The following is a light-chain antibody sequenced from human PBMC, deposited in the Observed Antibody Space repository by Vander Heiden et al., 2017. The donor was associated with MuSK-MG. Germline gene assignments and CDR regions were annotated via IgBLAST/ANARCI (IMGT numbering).Light chain of an antibody. CDR3: SSYAGSNNFVV. J-gene: IGLJ2*01. CDR2: EVS. Sequence: QSALTQPPSAPGSPGQSVTISCTGTTRDVGGYNYVSWYQQHPGKAPKLMIYEVSKRPSGVPDRFSGSKSGNTASLTVSGLQAEDEADYYCSSYAGSNNFVVFGGGTKLTVL. V-gene: IGLV2-8*01. CDR1: TRDVGGYNY.